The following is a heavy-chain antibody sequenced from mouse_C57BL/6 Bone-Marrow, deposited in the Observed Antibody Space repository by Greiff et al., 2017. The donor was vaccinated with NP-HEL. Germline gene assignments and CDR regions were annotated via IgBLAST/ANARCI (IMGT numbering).Heavy chain of an antibody. J-gene: IGHJ2*01. CDR3: ARLEVVAHYFDY. D-gene: IGHD1-1*01. V-gene: IGHV1-39*01. Sequence: VQLKESRPELVKPGASVKISCKASGYSFTDYNMNWVKQSNGKSLEWIGVINPNYGTTSYNQKFKGKATLTVDQSSSTAYMQLNSLTSEDSAVYYCARLEVVAHYFDYWGQGTTLTVSS. CDR2: INPNYGTT. CDR1: GYSFTDYN.